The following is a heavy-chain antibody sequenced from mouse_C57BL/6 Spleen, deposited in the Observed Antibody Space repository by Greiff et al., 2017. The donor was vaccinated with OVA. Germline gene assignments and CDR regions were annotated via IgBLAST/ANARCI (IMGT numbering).Heavy chain of an antibody. V-gene: IGHV5-17*01. CDR2: ISSGSSTI. J-gene: IGHJ3*01. D-gene: IGHD2-1*01. CDR3: ARGLYGNYGAWFAY. CDR1: GFTFSDYG. Sequence: EVKLMESGGGLVKPGGSLKLSCAASGFTFSDYGMHWVRQAPEKGLEWVAYISSGSSTIYYADTVKGRFTISRDNAKNTLFLQMTSLRSEDTAMYYCARGLYGNYGAWFAYWGQGTLVTVSA.